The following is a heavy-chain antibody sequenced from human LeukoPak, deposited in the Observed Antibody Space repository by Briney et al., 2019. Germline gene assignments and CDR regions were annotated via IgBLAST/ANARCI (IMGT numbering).Heavy chain of an antibody. V-gene: IGHV3-43D*03. J-gene: IGHJ6*03. CDR3: ARNGGDPTYYYYYYMDV. D-gene: IGHD2-21*02. CDR2: ISWDGGST. Sequence: PGGAPRLSCAASVFTFDDYAMHWVRQAPGKGLEWVSLISWDGGSTYYADSVKGRFTISRDNSKNSLYLQMNSLRDEDTALYYCARNGGDPTYYYYYYMDVWGKGTTVTVSS. CDR1: VFTFDDYA.